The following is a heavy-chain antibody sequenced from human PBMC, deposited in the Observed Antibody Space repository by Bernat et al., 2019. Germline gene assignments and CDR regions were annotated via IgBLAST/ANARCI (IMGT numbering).Heavy chain of an antibody. Sequence: QVQLVESGGGVVQSGRSLRLSCAASGFTFSNYGMHWVRQAPGKGLEWVALIWHDGSDKYYADSVKGRITISRDNFKNTVVQQMNSLRGEGTDLDFCASRSTTWGEDYWGQGTLVTVSS. D-gene: IGHD2/OR15-2a*01. V-gene: IGHV3-33*01. CDR3: ASRSTTWGEDY. CDR1: GFTFSNYG. J-gene: IGHJ4*02. CDR2: IWHDGSDK.